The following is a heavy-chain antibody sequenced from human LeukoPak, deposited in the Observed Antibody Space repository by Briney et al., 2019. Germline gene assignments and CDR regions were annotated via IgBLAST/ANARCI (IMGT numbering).Heavy chain of an antibody. Sequence: ASVKVSCKASGYTFTNYAMNWVRQAPGQGFEWMGWINTNTGSPTYAQGFTGRFVFSLETSVSTAYLQISSLKAEDTAVYYCARESGGSPGAYWGQGTLVTVSS. V-gene: IGHV7-4-1*02. CDR3: ARESGGSPGAY. CDR2: INTNTGSP. D-gene: IGHD1-26*01. J-gene: IGHJ4*02. CDR1: GYTFTNYA.